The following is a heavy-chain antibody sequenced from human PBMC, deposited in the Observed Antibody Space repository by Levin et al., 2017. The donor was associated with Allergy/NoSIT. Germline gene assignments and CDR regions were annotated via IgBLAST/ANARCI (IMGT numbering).Heavy chain of an antibody. V-gene: IGHV4-59*01. CDR3: ARGSGWYYY. CDR1: GGSIRSSY. D-gene: IGHD6-19*01. CDR2: IYYSGST. J-gene: IGHJ4*02. Sequence: SQTLSLTCTVSGGSIRSSYWSWIRQPPGKGLEWIGYIYYSGSTNYNPSLKSRVTISVDTSKNQFSLKLSSVTAADTAVYYCARGSGWYYYWGQGTLVTVSS.